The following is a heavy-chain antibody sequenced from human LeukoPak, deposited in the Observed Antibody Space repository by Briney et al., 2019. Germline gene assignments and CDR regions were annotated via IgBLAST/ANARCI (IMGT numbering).Heavy chain of an antibody. Sequence: PGRSLRLSCAASGFTFSSFALHWVRQAPGKGLEWVAIISYEGKNKYYADSVKGRFTISRDNSKNTLYMQMNSLRPEDTAVYYCARESGYTSGWYVGYFDYWGHGTQVTVSS. CDR3: ARESGYTSGWYVGYFDY. CDR2: ISYEGKNK. CDR1: GFTFSSFA. D-gene: IGHD6-19*01. V-gene: IGHV3-30*04. J-gene: IGHJ4*01.